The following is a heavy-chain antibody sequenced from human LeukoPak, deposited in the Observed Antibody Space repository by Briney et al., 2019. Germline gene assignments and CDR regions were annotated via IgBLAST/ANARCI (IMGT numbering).Heavy chain of an antibody. D-gene: IGHD3-9*01. J-gene: IGHJ5*02. CDR1: GYTFSSYY. CDR2: INPSGGST. Sequence: GASVKVSCKTSGYTFSSYYIHWVRQAPGQGLEWMGIINPSGGSTNYAQKFQGRVTMTRDMSTSTVYMELSSLRSEDTAVYYCARRARYFDWLGWNWFDPWGQGTLVTVSS. CDR3: ARRARYFDWLGWNWFDP. V-gene: IGHV1-46*01.